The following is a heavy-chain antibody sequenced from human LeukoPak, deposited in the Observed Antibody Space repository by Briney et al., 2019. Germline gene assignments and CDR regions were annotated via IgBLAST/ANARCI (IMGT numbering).Heavy chain of an antibody. CDR3: AKSRWGYYDCGES. D-gene: IGHD3-22*01. Sequence: GGSLRLSCAASGIPFGSYGMSWVRQAPGKGLGWVSGISGSGGSTYYADSVKGRFTISRDNSKNTLYLQMNSLRAEDTAVYYCAKSRWGYYDCGESWGQGTLVTVSS. CDR2: ISGSGGST. V-gene: IGHV3-23*01. CDR1: GIPFGSYG. J-gene: IGHJ5*02.